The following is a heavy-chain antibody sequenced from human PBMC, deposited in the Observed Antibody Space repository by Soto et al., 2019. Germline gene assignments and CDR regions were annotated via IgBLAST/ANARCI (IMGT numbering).Heavy chain of an antibody. J-gene: IGHJ6*02. Sequence: QMQLVQSGAEVKKPGASLKVSCEASGYRFSDYYLHWVRLAPGHGLQWMGWMNPKSGGTRYAQEFEGRVTMTRETSTRTAYLEVGRLTCDDTAVYYLARRPAGPGMDVWGQGTTVIVSS. D-gene: IGHD6-13*01. CDR1: GYRFSDYY. V-gene: IGHV1-2*02. CDR3: ARRPAGPGMDV. CDR2: MNPKSGGT.